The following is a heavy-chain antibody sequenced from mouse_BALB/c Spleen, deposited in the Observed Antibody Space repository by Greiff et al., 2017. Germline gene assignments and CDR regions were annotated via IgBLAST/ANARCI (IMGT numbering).Heavy chain of an antibody. Sequence: VKLMESGPGLVAPSQSLSITCTVSGFSLTSYGVHWVRQPPGKGLEWLGVIWAGGSTNYNSALMSRLSISKDNSKSQVFLKMNSLQTDDTAMYYRAREDYYDAFGFWGPGTLGPVSA. D-gene: IGHD1-1*01. J-gene: IGHJ3*01. CDR2: IWAGGST. V-gene: IGHV2-9*02. CDR3: AREDYYDAFGF. CDR1: GFSLTSYG.